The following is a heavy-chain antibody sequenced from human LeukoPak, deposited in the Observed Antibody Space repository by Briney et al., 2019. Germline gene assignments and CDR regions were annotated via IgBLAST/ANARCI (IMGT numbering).Heavy chain of an antibody. CDR3: AKGGPRGIVVVPAAMRGVDY. J-gene: IGHJ4*02. Sequence: GGSLRLSCAASGFTFSSYGMHWVRQAPGKGLEWVAVISYDGSNKYYADSVKGRFTISRDNSKNTLYLQMNSLRAEDTAVYYCAKGGPRGIVVVPAAMRGVDYWGQGTLVTVSS. CDR2: ISYDGSNK. V-gene: IGHV3-30*18. D-gene: IGHD2-2*01. CDR1: GFTFSSYG.